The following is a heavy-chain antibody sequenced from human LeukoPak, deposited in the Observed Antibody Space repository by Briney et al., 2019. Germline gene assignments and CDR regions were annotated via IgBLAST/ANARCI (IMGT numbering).Heavy chain of an antibody. Sequence: GGSLSLSCAASGFPFSTYSMSWVRQAPGKGLEWVSSISSSGTYISYADSVKGRFTISRDNAKKLLFLQMNSLRAEDTAVYYCARYSYDILPGAPYYWGQGTLVTVSS. CDR3: ARYSYDILPGAPYY. V-gene: IGHV3-21*01. CDR2: ISSSGTYI. CDR1: GFPFSTYS. D-gene: IGHD3-9*01. J-gene: IGHJ4*02.